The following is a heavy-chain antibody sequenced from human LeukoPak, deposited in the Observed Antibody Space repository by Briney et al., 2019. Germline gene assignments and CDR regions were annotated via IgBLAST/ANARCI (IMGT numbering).Heavy chain of an antibody. D-gene: IGHD3-10*01. CDR2: TYYGSKWYN. J-gene: IGHJ4*02. V-gene: IGHV6-1*01. Sequence: SQTLSLTCAISGDSVSSNSAAWNWLRQSPSRGLEWLGRTYYGSKWYNDYAVSVKSRITINPDTSKNQFSLQLNSVTPEDTAVYYCARVWGEIRFGESFFDYWGQGTLVTVSS. CDR3: ARVWGEIRFGESFFDY. CDR1: GDSVSSNSAA.